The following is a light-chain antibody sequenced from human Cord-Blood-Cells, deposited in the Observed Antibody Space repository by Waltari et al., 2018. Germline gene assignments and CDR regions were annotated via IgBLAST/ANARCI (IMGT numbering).Light chain of an antibody. CDR3: QQANSFPRT. CDR1: QGISSW. CDR2: AAS. Sequence: DIQMIQSPSTVSPCVGASATFTCRASQGISSWLAWYQQTPGKVPKLLIYAASSLQSGVPSRFSGSGSGTDFTLTISSLQPEDFATYYCQQANSFPRTFGQGTKVEIK. J-gene: IGKJ1*01. V-gene: IGKV1-12*01.